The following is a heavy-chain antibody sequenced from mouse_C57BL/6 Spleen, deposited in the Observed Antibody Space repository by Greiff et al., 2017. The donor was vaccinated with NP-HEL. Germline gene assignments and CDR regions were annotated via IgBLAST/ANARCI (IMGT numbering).Heavy chain of an antibody. CDR3: ARGDSSGPYAMDY. CDR1: GYTFTSYW. D-gene: IGHD3-2*02. J-gene: IGHJ4*01. CDR2: IDPSDSET. Sequence: VQLQQSGAELVRPGSSVKLSCKASGYTFTSYWMHWVKQRPIQGLEWIGNIDPSDSETHYNQKFKDKATLTVDKSSSTAYMQLSSLTSEDSAVYYCARGDSSGPYAMDYWSQGTSVTVSS. V-gene: IGHV1-52*01.